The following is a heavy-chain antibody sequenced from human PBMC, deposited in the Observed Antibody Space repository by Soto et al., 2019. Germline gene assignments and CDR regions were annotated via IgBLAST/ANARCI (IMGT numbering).Heavy chain of an antibody. CDR2: ISGSGGST. J-gene: IGHJ4*02. D-gene: IGHD3-9*01. Sequence: GGSLRLSCAASGFTFSSYAMSWVRQAPGKGLEWVSAISGSGGSTYYADSVKGRFTISRDKSKNTLYLQMNSLRAEDTAVYYCAKDVFSPFDWLLYYFDYWGQGTLVTVSS. V-gene: IGHV3-23*01. CDR3: AKDVFSPFDWLLYYFDY. CDR1: GFTFSSYA.